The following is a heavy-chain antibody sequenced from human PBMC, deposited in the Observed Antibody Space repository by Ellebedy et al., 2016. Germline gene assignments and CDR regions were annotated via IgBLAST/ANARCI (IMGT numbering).Heavy chain of an antibody. V-gene: IGHV4-61*10. J-gene: IGHJ4*02. CDR3: ARDVSLYSSAPSFDF. Sequence: SETLSLXCTVSGGSLSSGAYYWTWIRQPAGKGLEWIGYVFYGGSTKYNPSLRSRVTISLHTAKNQFSLKLTSVAAADTAVYYCARDVSLYSSAPSFDFWGQGTLVTVSS. CDR2: VFYGGST. CDR1: GGSLSSGAYY. D-gene: IGHD3-22*01.